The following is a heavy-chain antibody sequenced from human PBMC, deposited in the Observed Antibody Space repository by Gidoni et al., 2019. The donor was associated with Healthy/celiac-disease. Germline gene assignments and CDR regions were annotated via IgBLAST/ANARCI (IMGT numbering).Heavy chain of an antibody. Sequence: EVQLVGSGGGLFQPWGSLRVSFAASVVTFSYPYIYWVRQAPGKGLDWVGRIRNKANSYTTEYAASVKGRFTISRDDSKNSLYLQMNSLKTEDTAVYYCARSLWFGESIQNYYGMDVWGQGTTVTVSS. CDR1: VVTFSYPY. V-gene: IGHV3-72*01. D-gene: IGHD3-10*01. J-gene: IGHJ6*02. CDR3: ARSLWFGESIQNYYGMDV. CDR2: IRNKANSYTT.